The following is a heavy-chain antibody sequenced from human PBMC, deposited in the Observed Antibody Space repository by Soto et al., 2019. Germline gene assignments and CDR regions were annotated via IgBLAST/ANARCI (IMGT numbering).Heavy chain of an antibody. V-gene: IGHV3-30-3*01. Sequence: GGSLRLSCAASGFTFSSYAMHWVRQAPGKGLEWVAVISYDGSNKYYADSVKGRFTISRDNSKNTLYLQMNSLRAEDTAVYYCARAYKSSGWYSSDNWFDPWGQGTLVTVSS. CDR2: ISYDGSNK. CDR3: ARAYKSSGWYSSDNWFDP. D-gene: IGHD6-19*01. J-gene: IGHJ5*02. CDR1: GFTFSSYA.